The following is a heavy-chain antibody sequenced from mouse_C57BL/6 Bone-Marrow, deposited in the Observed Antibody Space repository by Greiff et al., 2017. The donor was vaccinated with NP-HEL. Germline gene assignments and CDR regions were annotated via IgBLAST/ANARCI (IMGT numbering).Heavy chain of an antibody. D-gene: IGHD1-2*01. CDR2: ISDGGSYT. V-gene: IGHV5-4*03. Sequence: EVKLMESGGGLVKPGGSLKLSCAASGFTFSSYAMSWVRQTPEKRLEWVATISDGGSYTYYPDNVKGRFTISRDNAKNNLYLQMSHLKSEDTAMDYCAINTTACYAMDYWGQGTSVTVSS. CDR1: GFTFSSYA. J-gene: IGHJ4*01. CDR3: AINTTACYAMDY.